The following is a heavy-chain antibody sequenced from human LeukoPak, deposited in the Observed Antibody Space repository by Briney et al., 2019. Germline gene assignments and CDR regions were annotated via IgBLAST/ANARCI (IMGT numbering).Heavy chain of an antibody. CDR2: IYHSGST. V-gene: IGHV4-38-2*01. CDR3: ARYQGSGDYYSFDS. J-gene: IGHJ4*02. CDR1: GYSVSSGYF. D-gene: IGHD3-10*01. Sequence: SETLSLTCAVSGYSVSSGYFWGWVRQPPGKGLQWIGSIYHSGSTYYNPSLKSRLTTAMYTSKTQFSLILSSVTATDTAVYYCARYQGSGDYYSFDSWGRRTLVTVSS.